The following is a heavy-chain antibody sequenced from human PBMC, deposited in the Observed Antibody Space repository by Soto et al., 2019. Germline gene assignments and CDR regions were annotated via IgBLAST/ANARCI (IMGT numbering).Heavy chain of an antibody. CDR2: IYPGDSDT. D-gene: IGHD5-12*01. V-gene: IGHV5-51*01. CDR3: AGHSGYSGYDRGYYFDY. CDR1: GYSFTSYW. J-gene: IGHJ4*02. Sequence: GESLNISCKGSGYSFTSYWIGWVRQMPGKGLEWMGIIYPGDSDTRYSPSFQGQVTISADKSISTAYLQWSSLKASDTAMYYCAGHSGYSGYDRGYYFDYWGQGTLVTVSS.